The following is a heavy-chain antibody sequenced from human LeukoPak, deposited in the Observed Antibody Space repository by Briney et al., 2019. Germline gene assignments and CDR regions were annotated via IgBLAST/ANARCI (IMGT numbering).Heavy chain of an antibody. Sequence: SETLSLTCSVSGGSISSYYWSWIRQPAGKGPEWIGRIYTSGSTNYNPSLKSRVTISVDTSKNQSSLKLSSVTAADTAVYYCARDHRLQLDYWGQGTLVTFFS. D-gene: IGHD1-1*01. CDR3: ARDHRLQLDY. J-gene: IGHJ4*02. V-gene: IGHV4-4*07. CDR1: GGSISSYY. CDR2: IYTSGST.